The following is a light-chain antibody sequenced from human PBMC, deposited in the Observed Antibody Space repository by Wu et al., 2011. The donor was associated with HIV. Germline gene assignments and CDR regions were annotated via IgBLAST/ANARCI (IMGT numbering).Light chain of an antibody. J-gene: IGKJ1*01. CDR3: QQYNNWPGT. V-gene: IGKV3D-15*01. Sequence: EIVLTQSPATLSLSPGERATLSCRASQSVSSSLAWYQQKPGQAPRPLIYGASNRATGIPVRFSGSGSGTEFTLTISSMQSEDFCSFITRQQYNNWPGTFGKGPRWKSN. CDR1: QSVSSS. CDR2: GAS.